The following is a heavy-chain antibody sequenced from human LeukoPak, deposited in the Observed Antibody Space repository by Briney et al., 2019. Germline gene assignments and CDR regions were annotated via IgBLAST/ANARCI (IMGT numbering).Heavy chain of an antibody. CDR3: ARQLTTVTLDAFDI. J-gene: IGHJ3*02. Sequence: SETLSLTCTVSRGSISSGGYYWSWIRQHPGKGLAWIGYIYYSGSTYYNPYLKSRVTISVDTSKNQFSLKLSSVTAADTAVYYCARQLTTVTLDAFDIWGQGTTVTVSS. D-gene: IGHD4-11*01. CDR2: IYYSGST. V-gene: IGHV4-31*03. CDR1: RGSISSGGYY.